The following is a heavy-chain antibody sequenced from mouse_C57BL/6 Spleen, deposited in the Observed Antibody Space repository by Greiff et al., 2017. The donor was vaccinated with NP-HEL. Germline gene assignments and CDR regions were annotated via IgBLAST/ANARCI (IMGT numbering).Heavy chain of an antibody. V-gene: IGHV1-15*01. D-gene: IGHD1-2*01. Sequence: QVQLQQSGAELVRPGASVTLSCKASGYTFTDYEMHWVKQTPVHGLEWIGAIDPETGGTAYNQKFKGKAILTADKSSSTAYMELRSLTSEDSAVYYCTRSRGGYYGGVDYWGQGTTLTVSS. CDR1: GYTFTDYE. CDR3: TRSRGGYYGGVDY. J-gene: IGHJ2*01. CDR2: IDPETGGT.